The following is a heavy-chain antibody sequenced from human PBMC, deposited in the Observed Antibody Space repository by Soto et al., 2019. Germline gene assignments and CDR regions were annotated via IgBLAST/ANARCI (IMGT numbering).Heavy chain of an antibody. CDR2: SSYTGNT. Sequence: SETLSLTCTVSGASITSGNYYWGWIRQPPGKGLQWIGSSSYTGNTYFNPSLRSRVTISVDTSNNQFSLRLTSVTASDTAVYYCARDPSDSGSYGYWGQGTLVTVSS. J-gene: IGHJ4*02. CDR3: ARDPSDSGSYGY. V-gene: IGHV4-39*02. D-gene: IGHD1-26*01. CDR1: GASITSGNYY.